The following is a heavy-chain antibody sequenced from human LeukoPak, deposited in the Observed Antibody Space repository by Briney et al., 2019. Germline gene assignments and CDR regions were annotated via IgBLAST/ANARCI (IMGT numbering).Heavy chain of an antibody. CDR3: AREEYYYDSSGYYPLDY. CDR1: GGTFSSYA. CDR2: IIPILGIA. V-gene: IGHV1-69*04. Sequence: ASVEVSCKASGGTFSSYAISWVRQAPGQGLEWMGRIIPILGIANYAQKFQGRVTITADKSTSTAYMELSSLRSEDTAVYYCAREEYYYDSSGYYPLDYWGQGTLVTVSS. D-gene: IGHD3-22*01. J-gene: IGHJ4*02.